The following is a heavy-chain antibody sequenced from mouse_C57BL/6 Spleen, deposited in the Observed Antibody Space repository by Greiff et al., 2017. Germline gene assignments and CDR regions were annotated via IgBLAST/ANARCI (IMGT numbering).Heavy chain of an antibody. J-gene: IGHJ1*03. CDR3: ARGDYDGDWYFDV. Sequence: QVQLQQPGAELVMPGASVKLSCKASSYTFTSYWMHWVKQRPGRGLEWIGEIDPSDSYTNYNQKFKGKSTLTVDKSSSTAYMQLSSLTCEDSAVYYCARGDYDGDWYFDVWGTGTTVTVSS. CDR1: SYTFTSYW. V-gene: IGHV1-69*01. CDR2: IDPSDSYT. D-gene: IGHD2-4*01.